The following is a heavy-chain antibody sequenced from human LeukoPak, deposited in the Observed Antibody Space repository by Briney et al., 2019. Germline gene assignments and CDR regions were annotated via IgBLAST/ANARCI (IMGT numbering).Heavy chain of an antibody. Sequence: SETLSLACTVSGGSISSCYWNSIRQPPGKGLEWIGYIFSTGSTNYNPSLKSRVTISLDTSKNQFSLKLTSVTAADPAVYYCARSALGFDPWGQGTLVTVSS. D-gene: IGHD2-15*01. V-gene: IGHV4-4*09. CDR2: IFSTGST. CDR1: GGSISSCY. J-gene: IGHJ5*02. CDR3: ARSALGFDP.